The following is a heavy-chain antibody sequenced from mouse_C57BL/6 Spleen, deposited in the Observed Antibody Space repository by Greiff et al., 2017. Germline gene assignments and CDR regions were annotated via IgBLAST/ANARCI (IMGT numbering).Heavy chain of an antibody. CDR3: ARFIYYYSSRDYYAMDY. CDR2: IYPGSGNT. J-gene: IGHJ4*01. CDR1: GYTFTDYY. D-gene: IGHD1-1*01. V-gene: IGHV1-76*01. Sequence: QVQLQQSGAELVRPGASVKLSCKASGYTFTDYYMNWVKQRPGQGLEWIARIYPGSGNTYYNEKFKGKATLTAEKSSSTAYMQLSSLTSEDSAVYYCARFIYYYSSRDYYAMDYWGQGTSVTVSS.